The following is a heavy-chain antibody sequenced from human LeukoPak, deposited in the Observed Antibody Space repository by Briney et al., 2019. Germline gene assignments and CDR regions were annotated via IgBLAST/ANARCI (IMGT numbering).Heavy chain of an antibody. CDR3: ARFFSLNWFGP. D-gene: IGHD3-3*01. Sequence: SETLSLTCAVSGDSISTSSSYWSWIRQPPGKCLEWLGRIYSTGSTYYSPSLKSRLSLSIGTSKNQFSLKMHSVTAADTAIYYCARFFSLNWFGPWGHGTLVTVSS. CDR2: IYSTGST. CDR1: GDSISTSSSY. V-gene: IGHV4-39*07. J-gene: IGHJ5*02.